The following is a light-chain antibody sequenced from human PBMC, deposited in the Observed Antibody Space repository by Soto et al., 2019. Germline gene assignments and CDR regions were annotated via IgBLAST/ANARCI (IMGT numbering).Light chain of an antibody. CDR3: QQYNNWPPIT. CDR2: GAS. V-gene: IGKV3D-15*01. J-gene: IGKJ5*01. Sequence: EIVLTQCPGTLSLSPGERATLSCRASQSLSNNIYLAWYQQKPCQAPRLLIYGASSRATGIPARFSGSGSGTEFTLIISSLQSEDFAVYYCQQYNNWPPITFGQGTRLEIK. CDR1: QSLSNN.